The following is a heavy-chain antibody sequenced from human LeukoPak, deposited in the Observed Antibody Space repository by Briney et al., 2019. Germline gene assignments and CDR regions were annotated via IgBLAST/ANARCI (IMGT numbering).Heavy chain of an antibody. CDR2: INHSGST. V-gene: IGHV4-34*01. CDR1: GGSFSGYY. CDR3: ARVAHPSRNGYYLGY. J-gene: IGHJ4*02. D-gene: IGHD5-12*01. Sequence: PSETLSLTCAVYGGSFSGYYWSWIRQPPGKGLEWIGEINHSGSTNYNPSLKSRVTISVDTSKNQFSLKLSSVTAADTALYYCARVAHPSRNGYYLGYWGQGTLVTISS.